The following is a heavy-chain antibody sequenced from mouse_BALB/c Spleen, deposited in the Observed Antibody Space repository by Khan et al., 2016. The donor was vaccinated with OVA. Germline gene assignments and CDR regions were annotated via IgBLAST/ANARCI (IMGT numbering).Heavy chain of an antibody. CDR2: VNPKTGGT. CDR1: GYSFTLYY. V-gene: IGHV1-26*01. D-gene: IGHD2-14*01. J-gene: IGHJ3*01. CDR3: ARGYDFFAY. Sequence: EVQLQESGPDLVKPGASVKISCKASGYSFTLYYMTWVRQSHGKSLEWIGRVNPKTGGTDYNQDFKGKAILTVDKSSNTAYIELRSLTSEDSAVYYCARGYDFFAYWGQGTLVTVSA.